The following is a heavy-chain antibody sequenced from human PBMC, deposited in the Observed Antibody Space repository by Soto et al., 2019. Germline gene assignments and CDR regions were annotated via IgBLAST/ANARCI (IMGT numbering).Heavy chain of an antibody. V-gene: IGHV4-30-4*01. Sequence: QVQLQESGPGLVKPSQTLSLTCTVSGGSISSGDYYWSWIRQPPGKGLEWIGYIYYSGSTYYNPSLKSRVTISVATSKNQFSRKLSSVTAADTAVYYCARVASGIQLWLLFDYWGQGTLVTVSS. CDR3: ARVASGIQLWLLFDY. D-gene: IGHD5-18*01. CDR2: IYYSGST. CDR1: GGSISSGDYY. J-gene: IGHJ4*02.